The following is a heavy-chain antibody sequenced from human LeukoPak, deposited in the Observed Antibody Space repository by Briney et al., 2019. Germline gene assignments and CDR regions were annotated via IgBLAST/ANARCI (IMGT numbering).Heavy chain of an antibody. V-gene: IGHV3-33*01. D-gene: IGHD6-6*01. CDR1: GFTFSSYG. CDR2: IWYDGSNE. CDR3: ARGTLEYSSSPTGY. Sequence: PGGSLRLSCAASGFTFSSYGMHWVRQAPGKGLEWVAVIWYDGSNEYYADSVKGRFTISRDNSKNTLYLQMNSLRAEDTAVYYCARGTLEYSSSPTGYWGQGTLVTVSS. J-gene: IGHJ4*02.